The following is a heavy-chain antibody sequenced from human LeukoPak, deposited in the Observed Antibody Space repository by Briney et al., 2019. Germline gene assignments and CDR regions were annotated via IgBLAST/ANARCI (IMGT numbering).Heavy chain of an antibody. CDR2: IYHSGNT. CDR1: DYSITTAYY. Sequence: SETLSLTCTVSDYSITTAYYWGWIRQPPGKGLEWIGSIYHSGNTYHNPSLKSRVTISVDTSRNQFSLKLRSVTAADTAVYYCARVVTSGYYMLDGWGQGTLVTVSS. J-gene: IGHJ4*02. V-gene: IGHV4-38-2*02. D-gene: IGHD3-3*01. CDR3: ARVVTSGYYMLDG.